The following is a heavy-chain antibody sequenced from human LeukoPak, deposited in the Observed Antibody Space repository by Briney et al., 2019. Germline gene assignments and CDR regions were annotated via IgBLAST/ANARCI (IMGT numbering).Heavy chain of an antibody. J-gene: IGHJ6*03. D-gene: IGHD6-6*01. CDR1: GFTFSNAW. CDR3: TTDPGYSSSPVATYYYYYYMDV. V-gene: IGHV3-15*01. Sequence: GGSLRLSCAASGFTFSNAWMSWVRQAPGKGLEWVGRIKSKTDGGTTDYAAPVKGRFTISRDDSKNTLYLQMNSLKTEDTAVYYCTTDPGYSSSPVATYYYYYYMDVWGKGTTVTVSS. CDR2: IKSKTDGGTT.